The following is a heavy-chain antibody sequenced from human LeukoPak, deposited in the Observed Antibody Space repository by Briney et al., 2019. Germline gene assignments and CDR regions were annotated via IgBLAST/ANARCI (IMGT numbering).Heavy chain of an antibody. J-gene: IGHJ4*02. CDR2: INPNSGGT. CDR1: GYTFTGYY. Sequence: ASVKVSCKASGYTFTGYYMHWVRQAPGQGLEWMGWINPNSGGTNYAQKFQGRVTMTRDTSISTAYVELSRLRSDDTAVYYCARVDLNTRQNVIAALMRYWGQGTLVTVSS. CDR3: ARVDLNTRQNVIAALMRY. V-gene: IGHV1-2*02. D-gene: IGHD6-6*01.